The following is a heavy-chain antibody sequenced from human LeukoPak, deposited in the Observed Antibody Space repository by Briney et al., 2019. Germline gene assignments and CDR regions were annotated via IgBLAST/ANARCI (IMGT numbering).Heavy chain of an antibody. Sequence: PSETLSLTCTVSDGSINSYYWSWIRQPPGKGLEWIGYIYYSGSTNYNPSLKSRVTISVDTSKNQFSLKLSSVTAADTAVYYCAVTMIVAPWFDPWGQGTLVTVSS. V-gene: IGHV4-59*01. CDR1: DGSINSYY. CDR3: AVTMIVAPWFDP. J-gene: IGHJ5*02. CDR2: IYYSGST. D-gene: IGHD3-22*01.